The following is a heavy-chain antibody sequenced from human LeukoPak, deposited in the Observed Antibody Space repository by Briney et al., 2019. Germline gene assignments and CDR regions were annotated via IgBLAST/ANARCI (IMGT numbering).Heavy chain of an antibody. Sequence: GGSLRLSCAASGFTFSSYGMHWVRQAPGKGLEWVAFIRYDGSNKYYADSVKGRFTISRDNSKNTLYLQMNSLRAEDTALYYCAKDRDPIYYYMDVWGKGTPVTVSS. CDR3: AKDRDPIYYYMDV. J-gene: IGHJ6*03. CDR1: GFTFSSYG. V-gene: IGHV3-30*02. CDR2: IRYDGSNK. D-gene: IGHD3-10*01.